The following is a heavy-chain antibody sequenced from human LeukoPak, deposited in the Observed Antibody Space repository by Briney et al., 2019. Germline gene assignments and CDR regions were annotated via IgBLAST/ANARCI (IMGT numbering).Heavy chain of an antibody. D-gene: IGHD4-17*01. J-gene: IGHJ4*02. CDR1: GYSFTSYW. CDR2: IYPGDSDT. Sequence: GESLKISCKGSGYSFTSYWIGWVRQMPGKGLEWMGIIYPGDSDTRYSPSFQGQVTISADKSISTAYLQWSSLKASDTAMYYCARAPYDYGDYGHFDYWGQGTLVTVSS. CDR3: ARAPYDYGDYGHFDY. V-gene: IGHV5-51*01.